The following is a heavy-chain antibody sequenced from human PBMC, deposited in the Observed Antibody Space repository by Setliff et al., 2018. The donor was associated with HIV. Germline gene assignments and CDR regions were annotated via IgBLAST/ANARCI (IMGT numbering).Heavy chain of an antibody. CDR2: IDYSGST. J-gene: IGHJ3*02. CDR1: GGSISCYY. D-gene: IGHD3-16*02. Sequence: SETLSLTCNVSGGSISCYYWSWIRQSPGKGLEWIGYIDYSGSTKYNPFLKSRVISSLDTSKNHLSLTLRSVTAADTAVYYCARESLNLGEFSSNPDASDIWGQGTMVTVSS. CDR3: ARESLNLGEFSSNPDASDI. V-gene: IGHV4-59*12.